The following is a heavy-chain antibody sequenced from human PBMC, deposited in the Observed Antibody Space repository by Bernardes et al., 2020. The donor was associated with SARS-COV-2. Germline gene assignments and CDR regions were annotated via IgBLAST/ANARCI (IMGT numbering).Heavy chain of an antibody. J-gene: IGHJ2*01. CDR2: ISSSGSTI. D-gene: IGHD3-10*01. Sequence: GGSLRLSCAASGFTFSSYEMNWVRQAPGKGLEWVSYISSSGSTIYYADSVKGRFTISRDNAKNSLYLQMNSLRAEDTAVYYCARDLGFGEYGGYFDLWGRGTLVTVSS. CDR3: ARDLGFGEYGGYFDL. V-gene: IGHV3-48*03. CDR1: GFTFSSYE.